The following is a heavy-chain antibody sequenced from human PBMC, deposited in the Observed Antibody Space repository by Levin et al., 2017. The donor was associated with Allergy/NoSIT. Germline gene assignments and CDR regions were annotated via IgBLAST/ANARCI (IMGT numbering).Heavy chain of an antibody. Sequence: GGSLRLSCTASGFTFGDYAMSWFRQAPGKGLEWVGFIRSKAYGGTTEYAASVKGRFTISRDDSKSIAYLQMNSLKTEDTAVYYCTSFDWSVDYYMDVWGKGTTVTVSS. V-gene: IGHV3-49*03. J-gene: IGHJ6*03. CDR1: GFTFGDYA. CDR2: IRSKAYGGTT. D-gene: IGHD3-9*01. CDR3: TSFDWSVDYYMDV.